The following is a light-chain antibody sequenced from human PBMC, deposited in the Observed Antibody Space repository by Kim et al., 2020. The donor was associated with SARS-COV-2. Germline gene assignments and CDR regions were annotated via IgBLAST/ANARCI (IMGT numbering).Light chain of an antibody. CDR3: SSFTTRSTLI. V-gene: IGLV2-14*01. CDR2: EAT. CDR1: SGDIAAYKY. J-gene: IGLJ2*01. Sequence: QSALTQPASVSGSPGQSITIPCSGTSGDIAAYKYVSWYQHLPGQAPKLIIYEATNRPSGVSDRFSGSKSGNTASLTISGLRPEDEADYICSSFTTRSTLIFGGGTQLTVL.